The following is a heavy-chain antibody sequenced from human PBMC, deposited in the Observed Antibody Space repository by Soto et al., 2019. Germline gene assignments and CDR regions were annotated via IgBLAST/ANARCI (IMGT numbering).Heavy chain of an antibody. Sequence: EVQLLESGGGLVQPGGSLRLSCAASGFTFNNYAMTWVRQAPGKGLEWVSAISGGGDTQSYADSVKGRFTVSRDGSKNPLYLQMSSLRAEDTALYYCAKGRGGSGSLTPRVDFWGQGTLVTVSS. CDR1: GFTFNNYA. J-gene: IGHJ4*02. CDR3: AKGRGGSGSLTPRVDF. CDR2: ISGGGDTQ. V-gene: IGHV3-23*01. D-gene: IGHD3-10*01.